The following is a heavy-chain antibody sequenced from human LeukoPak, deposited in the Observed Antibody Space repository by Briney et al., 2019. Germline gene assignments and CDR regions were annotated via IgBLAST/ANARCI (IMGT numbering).Heavy chain of an antibody. J-gene: IGHJ6*03. CDR2: MNPNSGNT. Sequence: ASVKVSCKASGYTFTSYDINWVRQATGQGLEWMGWMNPNSGNTGYAQKFQGRVTMTRNTSISTAYMELSSLRSEDTAVYYCARGSPPVWKQWLVRPHYYYYYMDVWGKGTTVTVSS. CDR1: GYTFTSYD. CDR3: ARGSPPVWKQWLVRPHYYYYYMDV. D-gene: IGHD6-19*01. V-gene: IGHV1-8*01.